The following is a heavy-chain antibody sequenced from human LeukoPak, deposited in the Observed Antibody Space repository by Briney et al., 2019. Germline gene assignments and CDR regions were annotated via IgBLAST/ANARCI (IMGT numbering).Heavy chain of an antibody. J-gene: IGHJ6*03. CDR1: GGTFSSYA. D-gene: IGHD2-15*01. CDR2: IIPIFGTA. Sequence: SVKVSCKASGGTFSSYAISFVRQAPGQGLEWMGRIIPIFGTANYAQKFQGRVTITTDESTSTAYMELSSLKSEDTAVYYCCFVALYCSGGSCYSSYYYYYMDVWGKGTTVTVSS. V-gene: IGHV1-69*05. CDR3: CFVALYCSGGSCYSSYYYYYMDV.